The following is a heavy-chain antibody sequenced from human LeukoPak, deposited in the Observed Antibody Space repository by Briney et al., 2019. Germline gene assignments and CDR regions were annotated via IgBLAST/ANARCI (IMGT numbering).Heavy chain of an antibody. CDR1: GFTFDDYG. CDR3: ASEGLYCSSTSCSLYFDY. D-gene: IGHD2-2*01. V-gene: IGHV3-20*04. CDR2: INWNGGST. J-gene: IGHJ4*02. Sequence: GGSLRLSCAASGFTFDDYGMSWVRQAPGKGLEWVSGINWNGGSTGYADSVKGRFTISRDNAKNSLYLQMNSLRAEDKALYYCASEGLYCSSTSCSLYFDYWGQGTLVTVSS.